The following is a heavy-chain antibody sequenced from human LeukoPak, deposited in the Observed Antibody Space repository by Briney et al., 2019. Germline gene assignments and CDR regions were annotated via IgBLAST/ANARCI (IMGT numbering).Heavy chain of an antibody. Sequence: PSETLSLTCAVYGGSFSGYYWSWIRQPPGKGLEWIGEINHSGSTNYNPSLKSRVTISVDTSKNQFSLKLSSVTAADTAVYYCARGWFGYPTPFDYWGQGTLVTVSS. V-gene: IGHV4-34*01. J-gene: IGHJ4*02. CDR3: ARGWFGYPTPFDY. D-gene: IGHD3-22*01. CDR2: INHSGST. CDR1: GGSFSGYY.